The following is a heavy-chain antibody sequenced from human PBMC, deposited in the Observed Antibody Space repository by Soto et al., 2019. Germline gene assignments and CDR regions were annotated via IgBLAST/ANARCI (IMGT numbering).Heavy chain of an antibody. Sequence: QVQLVQSGAEVKKPGSSVKVSCKASGVPFSRYTISWVRQAPGQGLEWMGRIIPILGLANYAQRFQGRVTITADKSTRTAYMELSGLRSQDTAVYYCARDHPKMGEATFDYWGQGTLVTVSS. CDR1: GVPFSRYT. V-gene: IGHV1-69*08. J-gene: IGHJ4*02. D-gene: IGHD3-16*01. CDR2: IIPILGLA. CDR3: ARDHPKMGEATFDY.